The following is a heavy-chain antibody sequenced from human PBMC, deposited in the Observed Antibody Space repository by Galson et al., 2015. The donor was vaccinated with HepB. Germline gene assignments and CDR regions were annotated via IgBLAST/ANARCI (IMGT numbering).Heavy chain of an antibody. V-gene: IGHV1-8*01. CDR1: GYTFTSYD. J-gene: IGHJ6*03. Sequence: SVKVSCKASGYTFTSYDINWVRQATGQGLEWMGWMNPNSGNTGYAQKFRGRVTMTRNTSISTAYMELSSLRSEDTAVYYCARATGSPYYYYMDVWGKGTTVTVSS. CDR3: ARATGSPYYYYMDV. D-gene: IGHD3-10*01. CDR2: MNPNSGNT.